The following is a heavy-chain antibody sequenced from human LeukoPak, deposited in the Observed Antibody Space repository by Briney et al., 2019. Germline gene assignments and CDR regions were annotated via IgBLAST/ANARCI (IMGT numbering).Heavy chain of an antibody. CDR3: ASHSISYGPYNWFDP. V-gene: IGHV4-39*01. J-gene: IGHJ5*02. D-gene: IGHD1-26*01. CDR2: IYYSGST. CDR1: GGSISSSSYY. Sequence: NTSETLSLTCTVSGGSISSSSYYWGWIRLPPGKGLEWIGSIYYSGSTYYNPSLKSRVTISVDTSKNQFSLKLSSVTAADTAVYYCASHSISYGPYNWFDPWGQGTLVTVSS.